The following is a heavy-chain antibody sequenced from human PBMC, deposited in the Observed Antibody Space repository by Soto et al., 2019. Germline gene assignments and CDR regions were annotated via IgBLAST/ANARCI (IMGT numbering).Heavy chain of an antibody. CDR1: GLTFTSSA. CDR3: AALGYCSSTSCYRVGAYYYYGMDV. D-gene: IGHD2-2*01. CDR2: IVVGSGNT. J-gene: IGHJ6*02. V-gene: IGHV1-58*01. Sequence: SVKVSCKASGLTFTSSAVQWVRQARGQRLEWIGWIVVGSGNTNYAQKFQERVTITRDMSTSTAYMELSSLRSEDTAVYYCAALGYCSSTSCYRVGAYYYYGMDVWGQGTTVTVSS.